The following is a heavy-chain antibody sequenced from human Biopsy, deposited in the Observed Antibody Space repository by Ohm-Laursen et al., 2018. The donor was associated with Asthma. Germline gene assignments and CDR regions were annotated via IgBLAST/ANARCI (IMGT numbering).Heavy chain of an antibody. CDR2: ISYDGSSI. CDR1: RFTYE. Sequence: SLRLSCAASRFTYEMHWVRQAPGKGLEWVAVISYDGSSIYYADSVKGRFTISRGNSKNTLSLQMNSLTAEDTAVYYCARKIAARGGMGVWGQGTTVTVSS. V-gene: IGHV3-30*01. D-gene: IGHD6-6*01. CDR3: ARKIAARGGMGV. J-gene: IGHJ6*02.